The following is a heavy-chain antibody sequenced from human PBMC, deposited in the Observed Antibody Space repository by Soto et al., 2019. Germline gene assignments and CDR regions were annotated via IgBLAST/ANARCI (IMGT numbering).Heavy chain of an antibody. CDR3: AKDRLLGYCSGGSCYDSGYHDY. J-gene: IGHJ4*02. V-gene: IGHV3-30*18. CDR1: GFTFSSYG. D-gene: IGHD2-15*01. Sequence: GGSLRLSCAASGFTFSSYGMHWVRQAPGKGLEWVAVISYDGSNKYYADSVKGRFTISRDNSKNTLYLQMNSLRAEDTAVYYCAKDRLLGYCSGGSCYDSGYHDYWGQGTLVTVSS. CDR2: ISYDGSNK.